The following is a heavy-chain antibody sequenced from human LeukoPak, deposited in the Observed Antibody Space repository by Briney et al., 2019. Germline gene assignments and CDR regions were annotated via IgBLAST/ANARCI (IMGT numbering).Heavy chain of an antibody. D-gene: IGHD5-18*01. J-gene: IGHJ4*02. CDR2: ISYDGSNK. V-gene: IGHV3-30*04. CDR1: GFNFDNFA. Sequence: PGGSLRLSCVVSGFNFDNFAMHWVRQPLGKGLEWVAVISYDGSNKYYADSVKGRFTISRDNSKNTLYLQMNSLRAEDTAVYYCAKGGYSYGVSFDYWGQGTLVTVSS. CDR3: AKGGYSYGVSFDY.